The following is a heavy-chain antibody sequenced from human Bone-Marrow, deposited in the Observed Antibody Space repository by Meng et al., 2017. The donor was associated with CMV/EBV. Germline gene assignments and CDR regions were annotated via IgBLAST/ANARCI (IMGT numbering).Heavy chain of an antibody. CDR1: GFTFSSYS. CDR3: AKDHRGSLLWFGPGPRGMDV. CDR2: ISSSSSYI. V-gene: IGHV3-21*01. J-gene: IGHJ6*02. D-gene: IGHD3-10*01. Sequence: GESLKISCAASGFTFSSYSMNWVRQAPGKGLEWVSSISSSSSYIYYADSVKGRFTISRDNAKNSLYLQMNSLRAEDTAVYYCAKDHRGSLLWFGPGPRGMDVWGQGTTVTVSS.